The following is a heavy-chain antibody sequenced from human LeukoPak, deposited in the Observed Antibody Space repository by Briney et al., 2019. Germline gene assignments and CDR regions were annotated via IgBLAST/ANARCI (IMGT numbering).Heavy chain of an antibody. V-gene: IGHV1-8*01. CDR2: MNPNSGNT. D-gene: IGHD3-22*01. CDR1: GYTFTSYD. J-gene: IGHJ6*02. Sequence: ASVKVSCKASGYTFTSYDINWVRQATGQGLEWMGWMNPNSGNTGYAQKFQGRVTMTRNTSISTAYMELSSLRSEDTAVYYCARGIDYYYSRPMDVWGQGTTVTVSS. CDR3: ARGIDYYYSRPMDV.